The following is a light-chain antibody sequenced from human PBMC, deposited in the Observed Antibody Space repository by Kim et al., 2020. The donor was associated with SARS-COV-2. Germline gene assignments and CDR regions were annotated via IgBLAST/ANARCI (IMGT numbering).Light chain of an antibody. J-gene: IGKJ4*01. Sequence: EIVMTQSPVTLSVSPGERATLSCRASQSVSSSLAWYQHKPGQTPRLLIYGASTRATGVPARFSGSGSGTEFTLTISSLQSEDFAVYYCQQYDSWPPLTFGGGTKVEIK. CDR3: QQYDSWPPLT. V-gene: IGKV3-15*01. CDR1: QSVSSS. CDR2: GAS.